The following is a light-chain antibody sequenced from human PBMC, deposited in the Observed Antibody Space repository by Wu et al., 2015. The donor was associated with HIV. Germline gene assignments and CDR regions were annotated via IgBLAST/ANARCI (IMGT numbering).Light chain of an antibody. J-gene: IGKJ5*01. V-gene: IGKV1-9*01. CDR1: QGISSY. CDR2: AAS. CDR3: QQLNSFPLT. Sequence: IQLTQSPSSLSASVGDRVTITCRASQGISSYLAWYQQKPGKAPKLLIYAASTLQSGVPSRFSGSGSGTDFTLTISGLQREDFAVYFCQQLNSFPLTFGQGSRLEI.